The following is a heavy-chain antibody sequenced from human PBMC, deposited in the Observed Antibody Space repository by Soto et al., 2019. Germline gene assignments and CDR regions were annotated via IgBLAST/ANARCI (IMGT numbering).Heavy chain of an antibody. J-gene: IGHJ5*02. Sequence: SETLSLTCAVSGGSISSSNWWSWVRQPPGKGLEWIGEIYHRGSTNYNPSLKSRVTISLDKSKNQFSLKLSSVTAADPAVYFCAKRVEYYGSGSYYNGGFDPWGQGTLVTVS. CDR2: IYHRGST. V-gene: IGHV4-4*02. CDR1: GGSISSSNW. D-gene: IGHD3-10*01. CDR3: AKRVEYYGSGSYYNGGFDP.